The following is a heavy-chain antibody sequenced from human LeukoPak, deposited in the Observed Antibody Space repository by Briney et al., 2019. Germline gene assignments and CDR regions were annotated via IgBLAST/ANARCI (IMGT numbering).Heavy chain of an antibody. J-gene: IGHJ3*02. D-gene: IGHD3-10*01. CDR3: ARIDYSAGDDAFDI. CDR2: IYPGDSDT. V-gene: IGHV5-51*04. Sequence: GESLKISCQGSGYSFTVYWIGWVRQMPGKGLESMGIIYPGDSDTRNSPSFEGQATISADKPTRTAYLQWSGLKASDTAIYYCARIDYSAGDDAFDIWGQGTMVTVSS. CDR1: GYSFTVYW.